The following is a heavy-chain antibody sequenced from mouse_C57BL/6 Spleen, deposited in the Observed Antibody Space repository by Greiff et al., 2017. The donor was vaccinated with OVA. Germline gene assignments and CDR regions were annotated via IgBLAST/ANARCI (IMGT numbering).Heavy chain of an antibody. CDR2: ISSGSSTI. D-gene: IGHD1-1*01. J-gene: IGHJ4*01. CDR1: GFTFSDYG. V-gene: IGHV5-17*01. Sequence: EVLVVESGGGLVKPGGSLKLSCAASGFTFSDYGMHWVRQAPEKGLEWVAYISSGSSTIYSAATVKGRFTISRDNAKNTLCLQMTSLRSEDTAMYYCARGYYGISSDCSMDDWGQGTSVTVSS. CDR3: ARGYYGISSDCSMDD.